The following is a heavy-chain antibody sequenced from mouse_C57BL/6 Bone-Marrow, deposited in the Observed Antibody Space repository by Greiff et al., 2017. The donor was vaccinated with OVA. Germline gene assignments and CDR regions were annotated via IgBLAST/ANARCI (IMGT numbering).Heavy chain of an antibody. Sequence: DVKLVESGPGLVKPSQSLSLTCSVTGYSITSGYYWNWIRQFPGNKLEWMGYISYDGSNNYNPSLKNRISITRDTSKNQFFLKLNSVTTEDTATYYCARGVRGGYYVDAMDYWGQGTSVTVSS. CDR1: GYSITSGYY. D-gene: IGHD2-3*01. CDR3: ARGVRGGYYVDAMDY. CDR2: ISYDGSN. V-gene: IGHV3-6*01. J-gene: IGHJ4*01.